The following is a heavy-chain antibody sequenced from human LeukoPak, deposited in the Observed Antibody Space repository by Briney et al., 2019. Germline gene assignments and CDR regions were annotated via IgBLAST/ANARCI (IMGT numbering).Heavy chain of an antibody. Sequence: SETLSLTCAVYGGSFSGYYWSWIRQPPGKGLEWIGEINHSGGTNYNPSLKSRVTISVDTSKNQFSLKLSSVTAADTAVYYCARVRRAVVAADYYYYYMDVWGKGTTVTVSS. CDR3: ARVRRAVVAADYYYYYMDV. D-gene: IGHD2-15*01. J-gene: IGHJ6*03. V-gene: IGHV4-34*01. CDR1: GGSFSGYY. CDR2: INHSGGT.